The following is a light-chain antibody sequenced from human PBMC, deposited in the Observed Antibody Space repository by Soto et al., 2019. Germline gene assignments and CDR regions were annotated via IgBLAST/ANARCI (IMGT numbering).Light chain of an antibody. V-gene: IGLV2-11*01. J-gene: IGLJ3*02. Sequence: QSALTQPRSVSGSRGQSVTISCTGTSSDVGGYNYVSWYQQHPGKAPKLMIYDVSKWPSGVPDRFSGSKSGNTASLTISGLQAEDEADSYCCSYAGNSLWVFGGGTKLTVL. CDR3: CSYAGNSLWV. CDR1: SSDVGGYNY. CDR2: DVS.